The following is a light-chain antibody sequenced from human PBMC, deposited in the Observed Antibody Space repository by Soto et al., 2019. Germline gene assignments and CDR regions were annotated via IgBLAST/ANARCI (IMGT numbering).Light chain of an antibody. V-gene: IGKV4-1*01. CDR2: RAS. CDR3: QQYFSAHLT. J-gene: IGKJ4*01. Sequence: DIVMTQSPASLAVSLGERATINCKSSQSLLNSANDKIHLAWYQQKPGQPPKLLIWRASTRDSGVPDRFSGSGSGTDFTXTXNSLQXXDVATYYCQQYFSAHLTFGGGTKVEI. CDR1: QSLLNSANDKIH.